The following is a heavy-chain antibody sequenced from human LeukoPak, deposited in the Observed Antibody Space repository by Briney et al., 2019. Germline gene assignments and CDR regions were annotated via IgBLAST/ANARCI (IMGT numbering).Heavy chain of an antibody. V-gene: IGHV3-53*01. CDR2: IYSGGST. J-gene: IGHJ4*02. CDR3: AKANVLRFLEWTYYFDY. D-gene: IGHD3-3*01. Sequence: GGSLRLSCAASGFTVSSNYMSWVRQAPGKGLEWVSVIYSGGSTYYADSVKGRFTISRDNSKNTLYLQMNSLRAEDTAVYYCAKANVLRFLEWTYYFDYWGQGTLVTVSS. CDR1: GFTVSSNY.